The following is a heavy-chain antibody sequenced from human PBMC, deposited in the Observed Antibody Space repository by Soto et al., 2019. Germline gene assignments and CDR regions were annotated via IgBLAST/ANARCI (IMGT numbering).Heavy chain of an antibody. CDR3: ARDLKVRSSSWYVNNWFAP. D-gene: IGHD6-13*01. J-gene: IGHJ5*02. CDR2: IIPIFGTA. CDR1: GGTFSSYA. V-gene: IGHV1-69*13. Sequence: VKVSCKASGGTFSSYAISWVRQAPGQGLEWMGGIIPIFGTANYAQKFQGRVTITADESTSTAYMELSSLRSEDTAVYYCARDLKVRSSSWYVNNWFAPWGQGPLVPVSS.